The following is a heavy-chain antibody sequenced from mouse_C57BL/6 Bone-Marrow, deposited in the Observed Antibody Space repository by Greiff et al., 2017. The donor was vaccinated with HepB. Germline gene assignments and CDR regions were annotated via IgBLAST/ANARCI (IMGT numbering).Heavy chain of an antibody. Sequence: VQLKESGAELVRPGASVKLSCKASGYTFTDYYINWVKQRPGQGLEWIARIYPGSGNTYYNEKFKGKATLTAEKSSSTAYMQLSSLTSEDSAVYFCARSYDYLWFAYWGQGTLVTVSA. CDR3: ARSYDYLWFAY. CDR1: GYTFTDYY. V-gene: IGHV1-76*01. J-gene: IGHJ3*01. CDR2: IYPGSGNT. D-gene: IGHD2-4*01.